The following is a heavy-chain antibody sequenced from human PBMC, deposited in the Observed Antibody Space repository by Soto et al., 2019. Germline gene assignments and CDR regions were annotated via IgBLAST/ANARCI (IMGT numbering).Heavy chain of an antibody. J-gene: IGHJ6*03. Sequence: SETLSLTCTVSGGSISSYYWSWIRQPPGKGLEWIGYIYYSGSTNYNPSLKSRVTISVDTSKNQFSLKLSSVTAADTAVYYCARQRGMTTVTTLSYYYYMDVWGKGTTVTVSS. CDR3: ARQRGMTTVTTLSYYYYMDV. V-gene: IGHV4-59*08. D-gene: IGHD4-4*01. CDR1: GGSISSYY. CDR2: IYYSGST.